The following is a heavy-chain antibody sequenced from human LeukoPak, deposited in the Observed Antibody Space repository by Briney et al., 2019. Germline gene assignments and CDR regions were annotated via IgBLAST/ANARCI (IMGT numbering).Heavy chain of an antibody. CDR2: IKQDESEK. J-gene: IGHJ4*02. Sequence: PGGSLRLSCAASGFTFSSYWMSWVRQAPGKGLEWGANIKQDESEKYYVDSVKGRFTISRDNAKNSLYLQMNSLRAEDTAVYYCAINDYGDPYYFDYWGQGTLVTVSS. D-gene: IGHD4-17*01. CDR3: AINDYGDPYYFDY. V-gene: IGHV3-7*01. CDR1: GFTFSSYW.